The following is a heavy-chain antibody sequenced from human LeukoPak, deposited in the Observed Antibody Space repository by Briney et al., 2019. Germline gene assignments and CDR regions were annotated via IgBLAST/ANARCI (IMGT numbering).Heavy chain of an antibody. CDR1: GGSFSGYY. D-gene: IGHD6-13*01. Sequence: PSETLSLTCAVYGGSFSGYYWSWIRQPPANGLAWIGEINHSGSTNYNPSLKSRVTISVDTSKNQFSLKLSSVTAAATAVYYCARGGPGYSSSWTLGYWGQGTLVTVSS. CDR2: INHSGST. CDR3: ARGGPGYSSSWTLGY. V-gene: IGHV4-34*01. J-gene: IGHJ4*02.